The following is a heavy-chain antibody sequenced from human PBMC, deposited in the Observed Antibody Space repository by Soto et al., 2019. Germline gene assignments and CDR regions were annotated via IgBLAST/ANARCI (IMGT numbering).Heavy chain of an antibody. Sequence: EVQLLESGGGLVQPGGSLRLSCAASGFTFSSYAMSWVRQAPGKGLEWVSAISGSGGSTYYADSVKGRFTISRDNSKNTLYLQMNSLRAEDTAVYYCAKDPFANYCSGGSCYSDWFDPWGQGTLVTVSS. CDR2: ISGSGGST. CDR3: AKDPFANYCSGGSCYSDWFDP. D-gene: IGHD2-15*01. V-gene: IGHV3-23*01. CDR1: GFTFSSYA. J-gene: IGHJ5*02.